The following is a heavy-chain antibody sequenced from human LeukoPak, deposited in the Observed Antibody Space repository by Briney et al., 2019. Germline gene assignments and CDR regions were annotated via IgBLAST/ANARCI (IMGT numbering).Heavy chain of an antibody. CDR3: YGEGY. V-gene: IGHV3-30*02. Sequence: GGSLRLSCAASRFSFSSYDMHWVRQAPGKGLEWVTFIRSDGTNKYYADSAKGRFTISRDNSKNTLHLQMNSLRAEDTAVYYCYGEGYWGQGTLVTVSS. D-gene: IGHD4-17*01. CDR2: IRSDGTNK. CDR1: RFSFSSYD. J-gene: IGHJ4*02.